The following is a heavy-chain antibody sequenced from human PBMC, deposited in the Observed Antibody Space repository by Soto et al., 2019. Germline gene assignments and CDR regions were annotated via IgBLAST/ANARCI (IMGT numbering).Heavy chain of an antibody. CDR3: ARLYSSGSIDY. V-gene: IGHV4-59*01. CDR2: IYYSGST. D-gene: IGHD6-19*01. CDR1: GGSISSYY. J-gene: IGHJ4*02. Sequence: LSLTCTVSGGSISSYYWSWIRQPPGKGLEWIGYIYYSGSTNYNPSLKSRVTISVDTSKNQFSLKLSSVTAADTAVYYCARLYSSGSIDYWGQGTLVTVSS.